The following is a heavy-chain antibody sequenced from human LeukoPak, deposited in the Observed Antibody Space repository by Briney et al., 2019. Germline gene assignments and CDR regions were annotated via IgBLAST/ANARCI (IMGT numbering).Heavy chain of an antibody. CDR3: AKDFTKSSGWYFDY. J-gene: IGHJ4*02. CDR2: ISGSGGST. Sequence: PGGSLRLSCAASGFTFSSYAMSWVLQAPGKGLEWVSAISGSGGSTYYADSVKGRFTISRDNSKNTLYLQMNSLRAEDTAVYYCAKDFTKSSGWYFDYWGQGTLVTVSS. D-gene: IGHD6-19*01. V-gene: IGHV3-23*01. CDR1: GFTFSSYA.